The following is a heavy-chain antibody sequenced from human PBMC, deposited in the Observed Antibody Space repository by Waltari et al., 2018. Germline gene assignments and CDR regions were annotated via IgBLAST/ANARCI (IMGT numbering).Heavy chain of an antibody. CDR1: GDTFSSFA. Sequence: QVQLVQSGAEVKKSGSSVKVSCKASGDTFSSFATSWVRQAPGQGLEWMGRIIPMYGLVNDAQDLQGRATISADESTTTAYLELTSLSPEDTAVYYCAQWGSGYSREYFQHWGQGTLITVFS. CDR2: IIPMYGLV. J-gene: IGHJ1*01. V-gene: IGHV1-69*15. CDR3: AQWGSGYSREYFQH. D-gene: IGHD6-25*01.